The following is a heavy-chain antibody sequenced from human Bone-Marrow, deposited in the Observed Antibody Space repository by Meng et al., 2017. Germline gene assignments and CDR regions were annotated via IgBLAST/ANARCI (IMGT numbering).Heavy chain of an antibody. D-gene: IGHD1-26*01. CDR1: GFTFSSYE. Sequence: GGSLRLSCAASGFTFSSYEMNWVRQAPGKGLEWVSYISSSGSTIYYADSVRGRFTISRDNAKNSLYLQMNSLKTEDTAVYYCTTSDSGSYPANYYYYGMDVWGQGTTVTVSS. CDR3: TTSDSGSYPANYYYYGMDV. J-gene: IGHJ6*02. CDR2: ISSSGSTI. V-gene: IGHV3-48*03.